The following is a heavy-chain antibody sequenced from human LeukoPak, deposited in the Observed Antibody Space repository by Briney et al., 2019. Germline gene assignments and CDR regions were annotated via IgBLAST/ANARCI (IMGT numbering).Heavy chain of an antibody. CDR2: IWYDGSNK. CDR3: ARERGYCSSTSCYNLFDY. V-gene: IGHV3-33*01. J-gene: IGHJ4*02. CDR1: GFTFSSYG. D-gene: IGHD2-2*02. Sequence: GGSLRLSCAASGFTFSSYGMHWVRQAPGKGLEWVAVIWYDGSNKYYADSVKGRFTISRDNSKNTLYLQMNSLRAEDTAVYYCARERGYCSSTSCYNLFDYWGQGTLVTVSS.